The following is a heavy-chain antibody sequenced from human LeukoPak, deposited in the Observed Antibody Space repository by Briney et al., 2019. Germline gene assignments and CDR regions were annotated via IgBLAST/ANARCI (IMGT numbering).Heavy chain of an antibody. D-gene: IGHD3-3*01. Sequence: GGSLRLSCAASGLTYWMSWVRQAPGKGLEWVANIKEDGSEKYYVGPVKGRFTISRDNAKKSLYLEMNSLRAEDTAVYYCASAFLDDFWSGHFWGQGTLVAVSS. CDR2: IKEDGSEK. J-gene: IGHJ4*02. CDR1: GLTYW. V-gene: IGHV3-7*01. CDR3: ASAFLDDFWSGHF.